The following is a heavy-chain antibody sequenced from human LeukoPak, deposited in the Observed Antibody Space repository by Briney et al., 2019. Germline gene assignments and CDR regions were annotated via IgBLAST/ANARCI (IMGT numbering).Heavy chain of an antibody. V-gene: IGHV4-59*01. CDR1: GGSISSYY. J-gene: IGHJ4*02. CDR2: IHYSGST. CDR3: ARIVIVGATITFDY. D-gene: IGHD1-26*01. Sequence: PSETLSLTCTVSGGSISSYYWSWIRQSPGKGLEWIGYIHYSGSTNYNPSLKSRVTISVDTSKNQFSLKLSSVTAADTAVYYCARIVIVGATITFDYWGQGTLVTVSS.